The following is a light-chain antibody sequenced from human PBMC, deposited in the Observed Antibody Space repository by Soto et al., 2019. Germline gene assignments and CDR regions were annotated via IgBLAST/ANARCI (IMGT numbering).Light chain of an antibody. CDR3: SSYTRSSTLEV. CDR1: SSDIGGHNY. Sequence: QSALTQPASVSGSPGQSITIPCTGTSSDIGGHNYVSWYQQHPGKAPKLMIYDVSNRPSGVSNRFSGSKSGNTASLTISGLQAEDEADYYCSSYTRSSTLEVFGTGTKVTVL. CDR2: DVS. J-gene: IGLJ1*01. V-gene: IGLV2-14*03.